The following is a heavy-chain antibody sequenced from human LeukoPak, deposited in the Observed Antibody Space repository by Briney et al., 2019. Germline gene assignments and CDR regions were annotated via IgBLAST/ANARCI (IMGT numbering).Heavy chain of an antibody. CDR1: GGSISSYY. CDR3: ARGPSGPTRVDALDI. D-gene: IGHD6-19*01. CDR2: IYYSGST. Sequence: SETLSLTCTVSGGSISSYYWSWIRQPPGKGLEWIGYIYYSGSTNYNPSLKSRVTISVDTSKNQFSLKLSSVTAADTAVYYCARGPSGPTRVDALDIWGQGTMVTVSS. J-gene: IGHJ3*02. V-gene: IGHV4-59*01.